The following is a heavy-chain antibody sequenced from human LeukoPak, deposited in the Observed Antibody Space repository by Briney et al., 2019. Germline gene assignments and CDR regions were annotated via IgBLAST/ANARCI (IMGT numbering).Heavy chain of an antibody. CDR3: AKDYGSGSGEYFDY. J-gene: IGHJ4*02. D-gene: IGHD3-10*01. V-gene: IGHV3-23*01. Sequence: GGSLRLSCAASGFTFSSYAMTWVRQAPGKGLEWVSSISASDITNFADSVKGRFTISRDNSKNTLYLQMSSLRAEDTAVYYCAKDYGSGSGEYFDYWGQGTLVTVSS. CDR2: ISASDIT. CDR1: GFTFSSYA.